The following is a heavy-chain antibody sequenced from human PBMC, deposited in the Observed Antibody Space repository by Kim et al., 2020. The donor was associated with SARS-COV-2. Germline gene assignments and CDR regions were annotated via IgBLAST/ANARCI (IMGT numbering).Heavy chain of an antibody. CDR2: INLDGSRT. J-gene: IGHJ4*02. V-gene: IGHV3-74*01. Sequence: GGSLRLSCAASGFTFSNYWMPCVRPAPLHVLVFFSHINLDGSRTTYADSVKGRFTVSRDNAKNTLYLQMNSLRAEDTAMYYCASRIYTSFDSWGQGTLVTVSS. CDR3: ASRIYTSFDS. CDR1: GFTFSNYW.